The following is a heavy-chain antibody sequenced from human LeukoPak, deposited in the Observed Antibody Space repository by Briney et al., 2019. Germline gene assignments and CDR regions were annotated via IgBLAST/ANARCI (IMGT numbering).Heavy chain of an antibody. CDR2: ISSSSSYI. CDR1: GFTFSSYS. V-gene: IGHV3-21*01. D-gene: IGHD3-10*01. CDR3: AHGSGSYYQSFDY. Sequence: GGSLRLSCAASGFTFSSYSMNWVRQAPGKGLEWVSSISSSSSYIYYADSVKGRFTISRDNAKNSLCLQMNSLRAEDTAVYYCAHGSGSYYQSFDYWGQGTLVTVSS. J-gene: IGHJ4*02.